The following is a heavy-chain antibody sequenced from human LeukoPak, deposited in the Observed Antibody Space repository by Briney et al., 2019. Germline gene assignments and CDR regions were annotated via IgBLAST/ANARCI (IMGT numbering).Heavy chain of an antibody. CDR3: TRQVDSGSYDYYGMDV. CDR2: ISSSSSYI. J-gene: IGHJ6*02. D-gene: IGHD1-26*01. V-gene: IGHV3-21*01. Sequence: PGGSLRLSCAASGFTFSSYSTNWVRQAPGKGLEWVSSISSSSSYIYYADSVKGRFTISRDNAKNSLYLQMNSLRAEDTAVYYCTRQVDSGSYDYYGMDVWGQGTTVTVSS. CDR1: GFTFSSYS.